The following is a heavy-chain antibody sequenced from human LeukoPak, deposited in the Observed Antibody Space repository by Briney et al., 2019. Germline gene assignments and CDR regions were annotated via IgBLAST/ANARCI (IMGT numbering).Heavy chain of an antibody. D-gene: IGHD6-19*01. V-gene: IGHV4-34*01. CDR2: INHSGST. CDR3: ARGNYGSGWPSGDY. CDR1: GGSFSGYY. Sequence: SSETLSLTCAVYGGSFSGYYWSWIRQPPGKGLEWLGEINHSGSTNYNPSLKSRVTISVDTSKNQFSLKLSSVTAADTAVYYCARGNYGSGWPSGDYWGQGTLVTVSS. J-gene: IGHJ4*02.